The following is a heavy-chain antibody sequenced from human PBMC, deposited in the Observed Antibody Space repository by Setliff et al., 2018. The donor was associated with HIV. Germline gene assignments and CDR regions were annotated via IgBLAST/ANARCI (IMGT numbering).Heavy chain of an antibody. D-gene: IGHD2-8*01. CDR2: INADNGNT. J-gene: IGHJ5*02. Sequence: GASVKVSCKTSGYTFTNYPIYWVRQAPGQRLEWMGEINADNGNTQYSQKFQGRVTITRDTSANTVYMELSSLRPEDTAVYYCARRGRDGVLIVFATGFDPWGQGTLVTVSS. V-gene: IGHV1-3*01. CDR1: GYTFTNYP. CDR3: ARRGRDGVLIVFATGFDP.